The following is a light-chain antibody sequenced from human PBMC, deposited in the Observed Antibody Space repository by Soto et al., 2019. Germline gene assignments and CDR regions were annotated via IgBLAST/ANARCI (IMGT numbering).Light chain of an antibody. Sequence: QSVLTQPPSASATPGQRVTISCSGSSSNIGTNYVYWYQHPPGTAPKLLIYRNDQRPSGVPDRFSGSMSGTAASLAIGGLRSEDEADYYCAAWDDSLSGVVFGGGTKLTVL. CDR2: RND. J-gene: IGLJ2*01. V-gene: IGLV1-47*01. CDR3: AAWDDSLSGVV. CDR1: SSNIGTNY.